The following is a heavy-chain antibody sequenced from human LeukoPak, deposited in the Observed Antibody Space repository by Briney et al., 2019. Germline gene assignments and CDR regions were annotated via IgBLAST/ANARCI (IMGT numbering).Heavy chain of an antibody. CDR3: CGGYYDDGFDY. Sequence: GGSLRLSCAASGFTFSSYAMSWVRQAPGKGLEWVSAISGSGGSTYYADSVKGRFTISRDNSKNTLYLQMNSLRAEDTAVYYRCGGYYDDGFDYWGQGTLVTVSS. V-gene: IGHV3-23*01. D-gene: IGHD3-22*01. CDR1: GFTFSSYA. CDR2: ISGSGGST. J-gene: IGHJ4*02.